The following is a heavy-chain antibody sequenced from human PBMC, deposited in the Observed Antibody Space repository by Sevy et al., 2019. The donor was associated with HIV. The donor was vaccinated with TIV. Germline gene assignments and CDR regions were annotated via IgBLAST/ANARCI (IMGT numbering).Heavy chain of an antibody. CDR2: IKSEIDGGAI. J-gene: IGHJ6*02. CDR3: ITDPAYRGYDEEVINYYFYGMDV. V-gene: IGHV3-15*01. CDR1: GFTFSSAW. D-gene: IGHD5-12*01. Sequence: GGSLRLSCTASGFTFSSAWMSWVRQAPGKGLEWVGRIKSEIDGGAIDYAAPVKGRFTISREDSKNTVYLQMNSLKTVDTAVYYCITDPAYRGYDEEVINYYFYGMDVWGQGTTVTVSS.